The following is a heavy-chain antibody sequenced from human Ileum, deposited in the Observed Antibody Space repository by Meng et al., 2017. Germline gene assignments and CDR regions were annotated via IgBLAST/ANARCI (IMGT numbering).Heavy chain of an antibody. CDR1: GGSISRSFY. J-gene: IGHJ4*02. CDR2: IYLAGSP. CDR3: VRHGGKYFDS. D-gene: IGHD2-15*01. Sequence: QVELQDSGPGPGEPSGTLSLTCTVSGGSISRSFYWSWVRQSPGKGLEWIGQIYLAGSPNYNPSLESRVTISVDKSKNQFSLRLTSVTAADTAIFYCVRHGGKYFDSWGQGTLVTVSS. V-gene: IGHV4-4*02.